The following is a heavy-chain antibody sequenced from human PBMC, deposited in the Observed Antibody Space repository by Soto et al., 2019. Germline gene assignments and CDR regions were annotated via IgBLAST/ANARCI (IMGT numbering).Heavy chain of an antibody. CDR2: IDPSDSYT. V-gene: IGHV5-10-1*01. CDR1: GYSFTSYW. J-gene: IGHJ6*02. CDR3: VVVPAALRYYYGMDV. Sequence: GESLKISCKGSGYSFTSYWISWVRQMPGKGLEWMGRIDPSDSYTNYSPSFQGHVTSSADKSISTAYPQWSSLKASDTAMYYCVVVPAALRYYYGMDVWGQGTTVTV. D-gene: IGHD2-2*01.